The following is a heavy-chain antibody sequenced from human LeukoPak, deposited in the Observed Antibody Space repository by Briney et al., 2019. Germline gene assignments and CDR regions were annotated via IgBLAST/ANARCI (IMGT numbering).Heavy chain of an antibody. CDR2: ISSSSSTI. CDR3: ARGRSYYDSSGYPIPGFDY. CDR1: GFTFSSYS. Sequence: GGSLRLSCAASGFTFSSYSMNWVRQAPGKGLEWVSYISSSSSTIYYADSVKGRFTISRDNAKNSLYLQMNSLRAEDTAVYYCARGRSYYDSSGYPIPGFDYWGQGTLVTVSS. V-gene: IGHV3-48*01. D-gene: IGHD3-22*01. J-gene: IGHJ4*02.